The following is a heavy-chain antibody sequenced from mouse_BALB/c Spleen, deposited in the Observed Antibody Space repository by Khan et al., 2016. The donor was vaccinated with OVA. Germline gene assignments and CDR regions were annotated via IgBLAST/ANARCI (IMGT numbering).Heavy chain of an antibody. CDR1: GFTFSNYA. J-gene: IGHJ3*01. Sequence: EVELVESGGGLVQPGGSLKLSCAASGFTFSNYAMSWVRQTPEKRLEWVASISSGGSTYYPDSVKGRFTISRDNARNILYLQMSSLRSEDTAMYCCARDYWFAYWGQGTLVTVSA. V-gene: IGHV5-6-5*01. CDR3: ARDYWFAY. CDR2: ISSGGST.